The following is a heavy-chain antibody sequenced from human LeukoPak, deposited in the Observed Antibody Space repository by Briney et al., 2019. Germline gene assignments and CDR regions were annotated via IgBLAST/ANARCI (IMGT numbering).Heavy chain of an antibody. CDR2: INYDARSR. CDR3: VRGAGPGTPFD. V-gene: IGHV3-74*01. CDR1: GFTFSLSW. J-gene: IGHJ1*01. Sequence: PGGSLRLSCAASGFTFSLSWMHWVRQAPGKGLEWVSSINYDARSRTYADSVRGRLTISRDNAENTLFLQMNSLRCEDSAIYSCVRGAGPGTPFDWGQGILVTVSS. D-gene: IGHD1-1*01.